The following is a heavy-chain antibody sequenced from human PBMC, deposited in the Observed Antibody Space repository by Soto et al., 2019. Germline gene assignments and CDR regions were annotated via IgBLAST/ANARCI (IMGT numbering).Heavy chain of an antibody. D-gene: IGHD5-12*01. J-gene: IGHJ4*02. V-gene: IGHV3-33*01. CDR1: GFNFGNFG. Sequence: PGGSLRLSCVASGFNFGNFGMHWVRQAPGKGLEWLTVISNDENIKQDSVRGRFAIARDNSKNTLYLHLTSLRAEDTAIYYCARGLRGVLDYSGQAPLVTVSS. CDR2: ISNDENIK. CDR3: ARGLRGVLDY.